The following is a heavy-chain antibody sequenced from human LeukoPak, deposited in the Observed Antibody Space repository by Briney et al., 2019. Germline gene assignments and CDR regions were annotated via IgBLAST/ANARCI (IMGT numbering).Heavy chain of an antibody. CDR1: GITFSSYS. V-gene: IGHV3-21*01. CDR3: ARDLQQLVPFDY. CDR2: ISSSSSYI. D-gene: IGHD6-13*01. Sequence: PGGSLRLSCAASGITFSSYSMNWVRQAPGKGLEWVSSISSSSSYIYYADSVKGRFTISRDNAKNSLYLQMNSLRAEDTAVYYCARDLQQLVPFDYWGQGTLVTVSS. J-gene: IGHJ4*02.